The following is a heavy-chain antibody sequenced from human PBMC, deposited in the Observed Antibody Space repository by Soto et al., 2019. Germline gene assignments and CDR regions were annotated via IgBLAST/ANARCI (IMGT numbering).Heavy chain of an antibody. Sequence: GGSLRLSCAASGFTFSGSAMHWVRQASGKGLEWVGRIRSKANSYATAYAASVKGRFTISRDDSKNTAYLQMNSLKTEDTAVYYCTRRPPACSSTSCYLGAIDIWGQGTMVTVSS. CDR1: GFTFSGSA. CDR2: IRSKANSYAT. CDR3: TRRPPACSSTSCYLGAIDI. V-gene: IGHV3-73*01. D-gene: IGHD2-2*01. J-gene: IGHJ3*02.